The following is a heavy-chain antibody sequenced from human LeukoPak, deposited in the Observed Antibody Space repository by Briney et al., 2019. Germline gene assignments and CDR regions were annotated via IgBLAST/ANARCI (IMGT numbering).Heavy chain of an antibody. Sequence: ASVKVSCKASGYTCTGYYMHWVRQAPGQGLEWMGWINPNSGGTNYAQKFQGRVTMTRDTSISTAYMELSRLRSDDTAVYYCARAGYSGYENDAFDIWGQGTMVTVSS. CDR2: INPNSGGT. CDR3: ARAGYSGYENDAFDI. CDR1: GYTCTGYY. D-gene: IGHD5-12*01. V-gene: IGHV1-2*02. J-gene: IGHJ3*02.